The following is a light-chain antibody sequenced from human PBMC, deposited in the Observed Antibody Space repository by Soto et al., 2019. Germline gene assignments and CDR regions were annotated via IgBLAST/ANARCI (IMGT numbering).Light chain of an antibody. CDR3: CSFSATSHVV. Sequence: QSVLTQPRSVSGSPGQSVTISCTGTSSDVGAYNHVSWYQQHPGKAPKLVIYEVTERPSGVPDRFSGSKSGSTASLTISGLQTDDEGDFYCCSFSATSHVVFGGGTQLTVL. CDR2: EVT. V-gene: IGLV2-11*01. CDR1: SSDVGAYNH. J-gene: IGLJ2*01.